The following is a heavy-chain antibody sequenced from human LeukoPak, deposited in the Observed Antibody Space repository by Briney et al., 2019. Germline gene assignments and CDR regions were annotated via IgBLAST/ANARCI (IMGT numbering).Heavy chain of an antibody. D-gene: IGHD4-23*01. CDR2: INPNSGGT. V-gene: IGHV1-2*06. CDR1: GGTFSSYA. Sequence: ASVKVSCKASGGTFSSYAISWVRQAPGQGLEWMGRINPNSGGTNYAQKFQGRVTMTRDTSISTAYMELSRLRSDDTAVYYCARILVRPNSDAFDIWGQGTMVTVSS. CDR3: ARILVRPNSDAFDI. J-gene: IGHJ3*02.